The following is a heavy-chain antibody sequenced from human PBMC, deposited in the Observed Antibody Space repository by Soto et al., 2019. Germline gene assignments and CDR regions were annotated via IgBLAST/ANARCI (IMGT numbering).Heavy chain of an antibody. CDR2: ISVYNGNA. V-gene: IGHV1-18*04. CDR1: GYTFTNYG. Sequence: QVQLVQSGAEVKKPGASVKVSCKASGYTFTNYGIHWVRQAPGQGLEWRGWISVYNGNADYAQKIQGRVTITTDTITSTVYMELRSLRSDATALYYCARGVVTATGYFYGLDVWGQGTTVTVSS. J-gene: IGHJ6*02. D-gene: IGHD2-21*02. CDR3: ARGVVTATGYFYGLDV.